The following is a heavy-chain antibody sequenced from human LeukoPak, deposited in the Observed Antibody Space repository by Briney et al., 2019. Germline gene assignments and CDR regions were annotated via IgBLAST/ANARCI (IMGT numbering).Heavy chain of an antibody. D-gene: IGHD4/OR15-4a*01. CDR2: INPGGGST. Sequence: GASVKVSCKASGYTFSNYYVHWVRQAPGQGLEWMGIINPGGGSTTYSQKFQDRVTMTRDTSTNTVYMELSSLRSDDTAVYYCVRDGRMTVANPNYFDSWGQGTLVTVSS. V-gene: IGHV1-46*01. CDR3: VRDGRMTVANPNYFDS. J-gene: IGHJ4*02. CDR1: GYTFSNYY.